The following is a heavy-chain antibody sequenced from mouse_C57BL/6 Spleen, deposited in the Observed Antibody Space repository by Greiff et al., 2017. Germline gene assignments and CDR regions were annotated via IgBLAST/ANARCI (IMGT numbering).Heavy chain of an antibody. D-gene: IGHD2-12*01. J-gene: IGHJ2*01. CDR1: GYTFTSYW. Sequence: VQLQQPGAELVKPGASVKMSCKASGYTFTSYWITWVKQRPGQGLEWIGDIYPGSGSTNYNEKFKSKATLTVDTSSSTAYMQLSSLTSEDSAVYYCARGGTYVLLYFDYWGQGTTRTVSS. CDR3: ARGGTYVLLYFDY. CDR2: IYPGSGST. V-gene: IGHV1-55*01.